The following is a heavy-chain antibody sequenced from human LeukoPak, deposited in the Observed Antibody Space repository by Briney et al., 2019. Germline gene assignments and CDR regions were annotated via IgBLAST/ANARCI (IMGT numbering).Heavy chain of an antibody. CDR3: AKDLTGTTVPPVDY. Sequence: GGSLRLSCAASGFTFSSYGMHWVRQAPGKGLEWVAFIRYDGSNKYYADSVKGRFTISRDNSKNTLYLQVNSLRAEDTAVYYCAKDLTGTTVPPVDYWGQGTLVTVSS. D-gene: IGHD1-7*01. CDR2: IRYDGSNK. V-gene: IGHV3-30*02. J-gene: IGHJ4*02. CDR1: GFTFSSYG.